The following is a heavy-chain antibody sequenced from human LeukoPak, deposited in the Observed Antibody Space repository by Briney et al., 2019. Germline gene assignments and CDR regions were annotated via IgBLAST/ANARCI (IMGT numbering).Heavy chain of an antibody. CDR2: IYSNGST. D-gene: IGHD2-15*01. CDR1: GFIVSSNY. Sequence: GGSLRLSCAASGFIVSSNYMNWVRQAPGKGLEWVSIIYSNGSTFYADSVKGRFTVSRDTFKNILSLQMNSLRAEDTAVYYCARGGGYYPIDYWGQGTLVTVSS. J-gene: IGHJ4*02. CDR3: ARGGGYYPIDY. V-gene: IGHV3-53*01.